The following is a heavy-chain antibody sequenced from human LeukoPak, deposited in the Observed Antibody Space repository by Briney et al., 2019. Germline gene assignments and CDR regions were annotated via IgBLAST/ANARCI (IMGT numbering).Heavy chain of an antibody. CDR2: IVPIFGTA. D-gene: IGHD3-16*02. CDR1: GGTFSSYA. CDR3: ARGPLGELSPDY. Sequence: EASVKVSCKASGGTFSSYAISWVRQAPGQGLEWMGGIVPIFGTANYAQKFQGRVTITADKSTSTAYMELSSLRSEDTAVYYCARGPLGELSPDYWGQGTLVTVSS. J-gene: IGHJ4*02. V-gene: IGHV1-69*06.